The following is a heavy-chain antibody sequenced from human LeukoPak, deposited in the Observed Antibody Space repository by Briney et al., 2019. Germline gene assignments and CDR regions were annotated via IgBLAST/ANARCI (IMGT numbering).Heavy chain of an antibody. CDR1: GYSISSDYS. CDR2: IYPSGNI. CDR3: ARWASGGSADFDY. V-gene: IGHV4-38-2*01. J-gene: IGHJ4*02. Sequence: SETLSLTCAVSGYSISSDYSWGWIRQPPGKGLEWIGSIYPSGNIYYNPSLKSRVTISVVTSKNQFSLKLSSVTAADTAVYYCARWASGGSADFDYWGQGTLVTVSS. D-gene: IGHD3-10*01.